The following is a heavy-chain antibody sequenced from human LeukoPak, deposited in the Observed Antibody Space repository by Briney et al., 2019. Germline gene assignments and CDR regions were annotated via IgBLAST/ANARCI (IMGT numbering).Heavy chain of an antibody. Sequence: GGSLRLSCAASGFTFSNAWMSWVRQAPGKGLEYVSAISSNGGSTYYADSVKGRFTISRDNSKNTLYLQMSSLRAEDTAVYYCVKDLSSSWYYFDYWGQGTLVTVSS. V-gene: IGHV3-64D*06. J-gene: IGHJ4*02. CDR3: VKDLSSSWYYFDY. CDR2: ISSNGGST. CDR1: GFTFSNAW. D-gene: IGHD6-13*01.